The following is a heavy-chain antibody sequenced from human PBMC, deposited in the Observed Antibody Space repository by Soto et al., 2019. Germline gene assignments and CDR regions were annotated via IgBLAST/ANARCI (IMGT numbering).Heavy chain of an antibody. Sequence: SVKVSCKASGGTFSSYAISWVRQAPGQGLEWMGGIIPIFGTANYAQKFQGRVTITADKSTSTAYMELSSLRSEDTAVYYCARGGYCSSTSCYNTSYYYYYRMDVRGQGTTVTVSS. CDR3: ARGGYCSSTSCYNTSYYYYYRMDV. CDR2: IIPIFGTA. V-gene: IGHV1-69*06. CDR1: GGTFSSYA. D-gene: IGHD2-2*02. J-gene: IGHJ6*02.